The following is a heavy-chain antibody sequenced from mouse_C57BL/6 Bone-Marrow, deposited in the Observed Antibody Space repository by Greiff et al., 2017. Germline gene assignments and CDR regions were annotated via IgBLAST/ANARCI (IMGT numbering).Heavy chain of an antibody. D-gene: IGHD2-3*01. Sequence: VQLQQSGAELVMPGASVKLSCKASGYTFTSYWMHWVKQRPGQGLEWIGEIDPSASYTNYNQKFKGKSTLTVDKSSSTAYIQLSSLTSEDSAVYYCARENYDGYYGAYWGQGTLVTVSA. CDR1: GYTFTSYW. V-gene: IGHV1-69*01. J-gene: IGHJ3*01. CDR3: ARENYDGYYGAY. CDR2: IDPSASYT.